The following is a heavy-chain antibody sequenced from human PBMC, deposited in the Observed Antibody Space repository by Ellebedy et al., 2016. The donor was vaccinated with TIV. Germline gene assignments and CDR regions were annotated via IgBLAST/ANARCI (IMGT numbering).Heavy chain of an antibody. D-gene: IGHD2-21*01. CDR1: GGSISSSPYY. CDR3: ARDWVRLGMDV. J-gene: IGHJ6*02. Sequence: MPSETLSLTCTVSGGSISSSPYYWGWIRQPPGKGLEWIGNIFYSGRTYYNPSLKSRVTVSVDTSKNQFSQKVSSVTAADTAVYYCARDWVRLGMDVWGQGTTVTVSS. CDR2: IFYSGRT. V-gene: IGHV4-39*07.